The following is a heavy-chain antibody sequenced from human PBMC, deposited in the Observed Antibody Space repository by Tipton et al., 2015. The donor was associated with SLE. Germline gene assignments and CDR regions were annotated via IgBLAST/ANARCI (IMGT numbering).Heavy chain of an antibody. J-gene: IGHJ5*02. Sequence: TLSLTCTVSGGSISSGSYYWSWIRQPAGKGLEWIGHIYTSGSTDYNPSLKSRVTISVDTSKNQFSLKLSSVTAADTAVYFCARSVGYGGTFGTYWFGPWGLGTLVTVSS. CDR1: GGSISSGSYY. CDR3: ARSVGYGGTFGTYWFGP. V-gene: IGHV4-61*09. CDR2: IYTSGST. D-gene: IGHD2-15*01.